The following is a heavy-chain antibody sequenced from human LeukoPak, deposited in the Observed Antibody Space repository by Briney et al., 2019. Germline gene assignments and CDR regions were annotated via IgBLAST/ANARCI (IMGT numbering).Heavy chain of an antibody. Sequence: SETLSLTCTVSGGSISSSSYYWGWIRQPPGKGLEWIANIYYNGNTYFNASLKSRVTISIDTSKNQFSLKLTSVTAADTAVYYCARLVPPGWFDPWGQGTLVTVSS. J-gene: IGHJ5*02. CDR3: ARLVPPGWFDP. CDR1: GGSISSSSYY. V-gene: IGHV4-39*01. CDR2: IYYNGNT.